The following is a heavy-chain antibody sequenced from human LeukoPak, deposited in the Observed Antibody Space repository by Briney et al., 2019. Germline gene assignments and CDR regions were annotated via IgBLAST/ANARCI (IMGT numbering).Heavy chain of an antibody. CDR3: ARGFDGYYGFDL. Sequence: GESLKISCAASVFTFTTYWMSWVRQAPGKGLEWVANINQDGSHKYYVDSVKGRFTISRDNAKNSVYLHMNSLRAEDTAVYYCARGFDGYYGFDLWGQGTMVTVSS. D-gene: IGHD5-24*01. J-gene: IGHJ3*01. CDR2: INQDGSHK. CDR1: VFTFTTYW. V-gene: IGHV3-7*05.